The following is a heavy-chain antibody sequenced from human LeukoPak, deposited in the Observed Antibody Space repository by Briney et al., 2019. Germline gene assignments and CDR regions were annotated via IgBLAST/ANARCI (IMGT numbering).Heavy chain of an antibody. CDR3: ARGTDYYDSSGYYSGTFDY. D-gene: IGHD3-22*01. CDR2: ISYDGSNK. V-gene: IGHV3-30*04. Sequence: GGSLRLSCAASGFTFSSYAMHWVRQAPGKGLEWVAVISYDGSNKYYADSVKGRFTISRDNSMNTLYLQMNSLRAEDTAVYYCARGTDYYDSSGYYSGTFDYWGQGTLVTVSS. CDR1: GFTFSSYA. J-gene: IGHJ4*02.